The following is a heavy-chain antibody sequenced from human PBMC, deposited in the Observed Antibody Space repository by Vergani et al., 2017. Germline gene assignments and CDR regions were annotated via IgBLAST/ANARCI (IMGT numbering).Heavy chain of an antibody. V-gene: IGHV4-61*02. J-gene: IGHJ4*02. CDR2: IYTSGST. D-gene: IGHD3-9*01. Sequence: QLHLQESGPGLVKPSETLSLTCTVSGGSISSGSYYWSWIRQPAGKGLEWIGRIYTSGSTSYNPSLKGRVTISVDTSKNQFSLEVTSVTAADTAIYFCARTESFILRYFHWALWGQGTLVTVSS. CDR1: GGSISSGSYY. CDR3: ARTESFILRYFHWAL.